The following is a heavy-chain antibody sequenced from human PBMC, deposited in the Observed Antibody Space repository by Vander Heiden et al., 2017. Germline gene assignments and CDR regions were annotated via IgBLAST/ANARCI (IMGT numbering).Heavy chain of an antibody. Sequence: EVQLVESGGGLVKPGGSLRLPCAAFGFTFSNAWMRWVRQAPGKGLEWVGRIKSKTDGGTTDYAAPVKGRFTISRDDSKNTLYLQMNSLKTEDTAVYYCTTELYYYDSSGYYYDYWGQGTLVTVSS. CDR1: GFTFSNAW. CDR3: TTELYYYDSSGYYYDY. J-gene: IGHJ4*02. D-gene: IGHD3-22*01. CDR2: IKSKTDGGTT. V-gene: IGHV3-15*01.